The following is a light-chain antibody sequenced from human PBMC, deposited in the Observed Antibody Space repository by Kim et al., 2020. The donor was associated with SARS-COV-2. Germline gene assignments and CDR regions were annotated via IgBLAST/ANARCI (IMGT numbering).Light chain of an antibody. Sequence: GPSLTVSCTGPGSAVGYYNAVCGYQQHPVKAPKLIIYDVSERASGVSNRFSGSQSGNTASLTISGLRAEDEADYYCSSHTTSSTYVFGLGTKVTVL. CDR1: GSAVGYYNA. V-gene: IGLV2-14*04. CDR2: DVS. J-gene: IGLJ1*01. CDR3: SSHTTSSTYV.